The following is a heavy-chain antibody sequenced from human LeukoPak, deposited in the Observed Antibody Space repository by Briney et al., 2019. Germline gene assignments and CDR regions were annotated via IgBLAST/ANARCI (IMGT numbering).Heavy chain of an antibody. V-gene: IGHV3-21*01. D-gene: IGHD3-10*01. CDR3: ARVFADCHGSGSYSPPDAFDI. Sequence: GGSLRLSCAASGFTFSSYSMSWVRQVPGMGLEWVSSISSSSSYIYYADPVKGRFTISRDNAKNSLYLQINSLRAEDTAVYYCARVFADCHGSGSYSPPDAFDIWGQGTMVTVSS. J-gene: IGHJ3*02. CDR2: ISSSSSYI. CDR1: GFTFSSYS.